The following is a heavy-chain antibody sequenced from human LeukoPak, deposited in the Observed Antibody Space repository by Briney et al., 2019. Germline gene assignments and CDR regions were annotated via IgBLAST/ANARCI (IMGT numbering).Heavy chain of an antibody. Sequence: ASVKLSCKASGGTFSSYAISWVRQAPGQGLEWIGGIIPIFSTANYAQTFQGRVTITTDESTSTAYMALSSLRSEDTAVYYCARTYYYDSSGYSPDDAFEICGEGTMVSVSS. CDR1: GGTFSSYA. CDR2: IIPIFSTA. V-gene: IGHV1-69*05. CDR3: ARTYYYDSSGYSPDDAFEI. J-gene: IGHJ3*02. D-gene: IGHD3-22*01.